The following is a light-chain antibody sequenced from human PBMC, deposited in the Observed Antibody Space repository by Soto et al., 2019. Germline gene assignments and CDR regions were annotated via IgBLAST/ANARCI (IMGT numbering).Light chain of an antibody. V-gene: IGKV3-11*01. CDR1: QSVSHF. Sequence: FTQSPSTPSFSPGERATPSFQASQSVSHFLAWFQQKPGQAPRLLIYETSHRAPGTPARFSGSGSGTDFTLTISRMEPEDFAVYYCQQYNDWPLTFGGGTKVDIK. J-gene: IGKJ4*01. CDR3: QQYNDWPLT. CDR2: ETS.